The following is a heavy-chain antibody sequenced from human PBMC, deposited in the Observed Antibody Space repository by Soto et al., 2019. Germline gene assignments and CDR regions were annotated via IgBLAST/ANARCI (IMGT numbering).Heavy chain of an antibody. CDR3: ARRSTVTNYYFDY. Sequence: RGESLKISCKGSGYSFTSYWISWVRQMPGKGLEWMGRIDPSDSYTNYSPSFQGHVTISADKSISTAYLQWSSLKASDTAMYYCARRSTVTNYYFDYWGQGTLVTVSS. CDR2: IDPSDSYT. J-gene: IGHJ4*02. CDR1: GYSFTSYW. D-gene: IGHD4-17*01. V-gene: IGHV5-10-1*01.